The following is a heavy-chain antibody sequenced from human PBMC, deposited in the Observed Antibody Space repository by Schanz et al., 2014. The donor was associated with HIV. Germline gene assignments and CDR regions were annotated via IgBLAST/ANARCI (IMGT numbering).Heavy chain of an antibody. Sequence: VQLVESGGSLVQPGGSLRLSCAASGFTFDSYGIHWVRQAPGKGLEWVAVMSYDGIRKNYADSVKGRFTISRDNSKNTVYLQAKSLRPEDTAVYDCAKDRNQYDSRYIGKGNYYYYYGMDVWGQGTTVTVSS. CDR1: GFTFDSYG. D-gene: IGHD3-22*01. J-gene: IGHJ6*02. CDR2: MSYDGIRK. CDR3: AKDRNQYDSRYIGKGNYYYYYGMDV. V-gene: IGHV3-30*18.